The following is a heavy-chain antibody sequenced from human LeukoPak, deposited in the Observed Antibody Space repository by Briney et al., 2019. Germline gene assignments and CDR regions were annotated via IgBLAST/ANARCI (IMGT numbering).Heavy chain of an antibody. Sequence: SVKVSCKASGFTFTRSAVQWVRQARGQRLEWIGWIIVDSGETQSAQKFQGRVAITRDMSTNTAYMELSSLRSEDTAVYYCAADSTPLVRGVIIAFGYWGQGTQVTVSS. CDR2: IIVDSGET. V-gene: IGHV1-58*01. CDR1: GFTFTRSA. CDR3: AADSTPLVRGVIIAFGY. D-gene: IGHD3-10*01. J-gene: IGHJ4*02.